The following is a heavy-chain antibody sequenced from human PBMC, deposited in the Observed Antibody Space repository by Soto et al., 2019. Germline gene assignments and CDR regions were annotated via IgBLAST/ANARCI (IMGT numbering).Heavy chain of an antibody. CDR3: GRIPYEKSGSIFNH. V-gene: IGHV3-53*01. Sequence: EVQLVESGGGLIQPGGSLRLSCAVSGITVSSYYMSWVRQAAGKGLEWVSVIYAGTITYYADSVKGRFTIYRDNSKNTRNQKRNSVRVEATAVFYWGRIPYEKSGSIFNHWGQGTL. CDR2: IYAGTIT. CDR1: GITVSSYY. J-gene: IGHJ4*02. D-gene: IGHD3-22*01.